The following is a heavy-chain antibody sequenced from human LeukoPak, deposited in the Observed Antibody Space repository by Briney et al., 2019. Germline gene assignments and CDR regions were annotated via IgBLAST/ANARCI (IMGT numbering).Heavy chain of an antibody. CDR3: ARDSSSPRVKYFQH. D-gene: IGHD6-6*01. CDR2: IFYSGST. V-gene: IGHV4-61*02. J-gene: IGHJ1*01. CDR1: GGSIRTGSYY. Sequence: PSQTLSLTCTVSGGSIRTGSYYWSWIRQPAGKELQWIGRIFYSGSTNYNPSLKSRVTISVDTSKNQFSLKLSSVTAADTAVYYCARDSSSPRVKYFQHWGQGTLVTVSS.